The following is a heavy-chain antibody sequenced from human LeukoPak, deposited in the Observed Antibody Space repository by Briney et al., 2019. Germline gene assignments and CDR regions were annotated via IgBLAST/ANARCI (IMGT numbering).Heavy chain of an antibody. V-gene: IGHV4-61*02. J-gene: IGHJ4*02. D-gene: IGHD5-12*01. Sequence: SQTLSLTCNVSGGSIRSANYYWSWIRQPAGKGLEWIGRIYTSGSTNYNPSLKSRVTISVDTSRNQFSLKLSSVTAADTAVYYCARDSGYVGYWGQGTLVTVSS. CDR2: IYTSGST. CDR1: GGSIRSANYY. CDR3: ARDSGYVGY.